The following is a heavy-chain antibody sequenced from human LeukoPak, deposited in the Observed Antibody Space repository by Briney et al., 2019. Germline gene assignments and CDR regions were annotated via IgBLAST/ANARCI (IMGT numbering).Heavy chain of an antibody. CDR1: GVSISCFY. Sequence: SETLSLTCSVSGVSISCFYWGWIRQPPGQGLEWIGYIYYSGSTNYNPSLKSRVTISVDTSKNQFSLKLSSVTAADTAVYYCARMSSGWPRDFDYWGQGTLVTVSS. D-gene: IGHD6-19*01. V-gene: IGHV4-59*01. CDR2: IYYSGST. CDR3: ARMSSGWPRDFDY. J-gene: IGHJ4*02.